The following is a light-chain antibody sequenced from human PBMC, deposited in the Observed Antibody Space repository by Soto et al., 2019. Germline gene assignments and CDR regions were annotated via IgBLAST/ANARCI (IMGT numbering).Light chain of an antibody. J-gene: IGKJ5*01. CDR1: QSVSSN. CDR3: QQRDSWPIT. CDR2: GAS. V-gene: IGKV3-15*01. Sequence: ETVMTQSPATLSVSPGESATLSFSASQSVSSNLAWYQQKPGQAPRLLIYGASARALGIPDRFSGSGSGTEFSFTVTSLQSEDFAVYYCQQRDSWPITFGQGTRLEIK.